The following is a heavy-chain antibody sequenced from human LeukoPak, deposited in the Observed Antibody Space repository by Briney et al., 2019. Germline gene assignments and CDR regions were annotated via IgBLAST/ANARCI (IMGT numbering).Heavy chain of an antibody. CDR2: LSNSGNT. J-gene: IGHJ4*02. CDR1: GGSLSSRSHY. D-gene: IGHD1-1*01. Sequence: SETLSLTCTVSGGSLSSRSHYWGWIRQPPGQGLEWIGSLSNSGNTYHNPSLKSRVTISVDTSKNEFSLKLSSVTAADTAVYYCVRWTAGTTEDSWGQGTLVTVSS. CDR3: VRWTAGTTEDS. V-gene: IGHV4-39*01.